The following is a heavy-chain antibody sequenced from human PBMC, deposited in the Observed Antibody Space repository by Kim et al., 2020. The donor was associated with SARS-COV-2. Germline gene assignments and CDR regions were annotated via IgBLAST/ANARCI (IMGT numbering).Heavy chain of an antibody. Sequence: TNYPGPVKGRFTNSRENAKNSLYLQMNSLRAGDTAVYYCARVRYNYGMDVWGQGTTVTVSS. J-gene: IGHJ6*02. CDR3: ARVRYNYGMDV. CDR2: T. V-gene: IGHV3-13*01.